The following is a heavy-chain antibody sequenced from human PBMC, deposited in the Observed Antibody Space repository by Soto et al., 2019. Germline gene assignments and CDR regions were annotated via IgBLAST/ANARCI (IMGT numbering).Heavy chain of an antibody. D-gene: IGHD3-3*01. V-gene: IGHV4-31*03. CDR1: GGSISRGGYY. Sequence: SETLSLTCTVSGGSISRGGYYWSWIRQHPGKGLEWIGYMSYSGSTYYNPSLESRVTISGDTSKSQFSLKLSSVTAADTAVYYCARPTPDFWSGYYSLDYYYYYGMDVWRQGTTVTVSS. CDR3: ARPTPDFWSGYYSLDYYYYYGMDV. J-gene: IGHJ6*02. CDR2: MSYSGST.